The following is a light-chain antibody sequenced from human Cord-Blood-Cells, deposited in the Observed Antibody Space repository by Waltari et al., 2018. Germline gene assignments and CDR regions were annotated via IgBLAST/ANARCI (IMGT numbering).Light chain of an antibody. Sequence: SNVLTQPPPVSVAPGKTARITCGGNNIGSQSVHWYQQKPGQAPVLVIYYDSDRPSGSPERFSGSNSGNTATLTSSRVEAGDEADYYCQVWDSSSDHVVFGGGTKLTVL. CDR3: QVWDSSSDHVV. CDR2: YDS. CDR1: NIGSQS. J-gene: IGLJ2*01. V-gene: IGLV3-21*04.